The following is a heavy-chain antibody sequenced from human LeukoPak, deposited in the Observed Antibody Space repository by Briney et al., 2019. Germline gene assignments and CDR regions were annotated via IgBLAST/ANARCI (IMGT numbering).Heavy chain of an antibody. CDR1: GGTFSSYA. CDR2: IIPILGIA. Sequence: ASVKVSCKASGGTFSSYAISWVRQAPGQGLEWMGRIIPILGIANYAQKFQGRVTITADKSTSTAYMELSSLRSEDTAVYYCARVVVRGVRGVRFDYWGQGTLVTVSS. J-gene: IGHJ4*02. CDR3: ARVVVRGVRGVRFDY. V-gene: IGHV1-69*04. D-gene: IGHD3-10*01.